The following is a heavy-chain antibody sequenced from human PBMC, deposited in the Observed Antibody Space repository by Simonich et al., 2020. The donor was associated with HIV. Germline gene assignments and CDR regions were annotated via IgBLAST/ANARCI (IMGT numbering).Heavy chain of an antibody. Sequence: EVQLVESGGGLVKPGGSLRLSCAASGFTFSSKSMNWVRQAPGKGLEWVSSISSSSSYIYYADSVKGRFTISRDNAKNSLYLQMNSLRAEDTAVYYCARDGRKGSSTSCSDYWGQGTLVTVSS. D-gene: IGHD2-2*01. CDR2: ISSSSSYI. J-gene: IGHJ4*02. CDR1: GFTFSSKS. V-gene: IGHV3-21*01. CDR3: ARDGRKGSSTSCSDY.